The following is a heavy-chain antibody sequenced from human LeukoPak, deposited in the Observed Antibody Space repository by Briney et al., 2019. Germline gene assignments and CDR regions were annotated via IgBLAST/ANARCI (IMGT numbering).Heavy chain of an antibody. CDR3: AKDPGYAIYYFGY. D-gene: IGHD3-9*01. CDR1: GFTFNTYA. J-gene: IGHJ4*02. V-gene: IGHV3-23*01. CDR2: VSGNGRDT. Sequence: GGSLRLSCAASGFTFNTYAMTWVRQAPGKGLEWVSTVSGNGRDTYYADSMKGRFTISRDNPKNTLYLQMNGLRAEDTAVYYCAKDPGYAIYYFGYWGQGTLVTVSS.